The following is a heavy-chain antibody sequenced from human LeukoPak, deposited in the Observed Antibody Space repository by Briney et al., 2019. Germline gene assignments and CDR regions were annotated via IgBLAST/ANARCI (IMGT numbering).Heavy chain of an antibody. CDR1: GGSISSGSYY. D-gene: IGHD6-6*01. CDR3: ARTSKPYTAWFDP. Sequence: SETLSLTCTVSGGSISSGSYYWSWLRQPAGKGLEWIGRIYTSGSTNYNPSLKSRVTISVDTSKNQFSLKLSSVTAADTAVYYCARTSKPYTAWFDPWGQGTLVTVSS. J-gene: IGHJ5*02. CDR2: IYTSGST. V-gene: IGHV4-61*02.